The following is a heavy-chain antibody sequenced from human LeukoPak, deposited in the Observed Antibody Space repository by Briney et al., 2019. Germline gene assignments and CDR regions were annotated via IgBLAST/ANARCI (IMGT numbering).Heavy chain of an antibody. Sequence: GGSLRVSCVASGFTFSTYAMSWVRQAPGEGLEWVSAISGCGGSTNYAESVKSRFTISRDNSKNTLYLQLNSLRAEDTAVYYCAKEFVPVSILSHYYLDVWGRGTTVTVSS. V-gene: IGHV3-23*01. CDR3: AKEFVPVSILSHYYLDV. CDR2: ISGCGGST. J-gene: IGHJ6*03. CDR1: GFTFSTYA. D-gene: IGHD2-2*01.